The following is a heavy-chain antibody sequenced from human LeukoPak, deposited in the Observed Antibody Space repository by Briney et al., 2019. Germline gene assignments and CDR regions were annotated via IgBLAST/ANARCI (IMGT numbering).Heavy chain of an antibody. CDR1: GFTFSSYS. CDR2: ISSSSSYI. CDR3: AGGLPRFLEWPGAFDI. J-gene: IGHJ3*02. V-gene: IGHV3-21*01. Sequence: PGGSLRLSCAASGFTFSSYSMNWVRQAPGKGLEWVSSISSSSSYIYYADSVKGRFTISRDNAKNSLYLQMNSLRAEDTAVYYCAGGLPRFLEWPGAFDIWGQGTMVTVSS. D-gene: IGHD3-3*01.